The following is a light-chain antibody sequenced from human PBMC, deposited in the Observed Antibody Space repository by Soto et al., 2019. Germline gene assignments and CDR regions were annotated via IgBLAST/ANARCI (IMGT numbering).Light chain of an antibody. CDR2: DAS. Sequence: EIVVTQSPATLSLSPGERATLSCRASQSVSSYLAWYQQKPGQAPRLLIYDASNRATGIPARFSGSGSGTDFTLTISSLEPEDFAVYYCQQRSNWPPLVTFGGGTKVEIK. CDR1: QSVSSY. J-gene: IGKJ4*01. V-gene: IGKV3-11*01. CDR3: QQRSNWPPLVT.